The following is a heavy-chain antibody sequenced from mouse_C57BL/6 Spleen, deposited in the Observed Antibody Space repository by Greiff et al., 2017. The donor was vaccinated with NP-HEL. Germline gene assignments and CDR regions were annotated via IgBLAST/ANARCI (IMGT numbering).Heavy chain of an antibody. D-gene: IGHD1-1*01. CDR1: GYTFTSYW. J-gene: IGHJ4*01. V-gene: IGHV1-64*01. CDR2: IHPNSGST. CDR3: ARGEYDGSSCAMDY. Sequence: VQLQQSGAELVKPGASVKLSCKASGYTFTSYWMHWVKQRPGQGLEWIGMIHPNSGSTHYNEKFKSKATLTVDKSSSTAYMQLSSLTSEDSAVYYCARGEYDGSSCAMDYWGQGTSVTVSS.